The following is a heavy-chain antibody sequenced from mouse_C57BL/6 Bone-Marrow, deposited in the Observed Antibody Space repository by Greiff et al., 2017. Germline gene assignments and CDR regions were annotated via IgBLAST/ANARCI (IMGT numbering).Heavy chain of an antibody. Sequence: QVQLQQPGAELVMPGASVKLSCKASGYTFTSYWMHWVKQRPGQGLEWIGEIDPSDSYTNYNQKFKGKATLTVDKSSSTAYMQLSSLTSEDSAVYYCARDDGYYDYFDYGGRGNSPTVS. J-gene: IGHJ2*03. CDR2: IDPSDSYT. V-gene: IGHV1-69*01. D-gene: IGHD2-3*01. CDR1: GYTFTSYW. CDR3: ARDDGYYDYFDY.